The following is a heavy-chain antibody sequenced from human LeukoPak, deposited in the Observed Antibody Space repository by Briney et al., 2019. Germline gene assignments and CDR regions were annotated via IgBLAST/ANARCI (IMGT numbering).Heavy chain of an antibody. Sequence: SETLSLTCTVSGGSISSGSYYWSWLRQPAGRGLEWIGRIYTSGSTNYNPSLKSRVTISVDTSKNQFSLKLSSVTAADTAVYYCARDRAVVPAAISDNYYYYYGMDVWGQGTTVTVSS. CDR3: ARDRAVVPAAISDNYYYYYGMDV. V-gene: IGHV4-61*02. CDR1: GGSISSGSYY. D-gene: IGHD2-2*02. J-gene: IGHJ6*02. CDR2: IYTSGST.